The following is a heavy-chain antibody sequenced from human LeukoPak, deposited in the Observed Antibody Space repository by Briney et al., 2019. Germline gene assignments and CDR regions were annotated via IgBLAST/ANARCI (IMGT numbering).Heavy chain of an antibody. V-gene: IGHV4-39*07. D-gene: IGHD5-18*01. CDR3: ARVFYSYGYVAG. Sequence: PSETLSLTCTVSGGSISSYYWGWIRQPPGKGLEWIGSIYYSGSTYYNPSLKSRVTISVDTSKNQFSLKLSSVTAADTAVYYCARVFYSYGYVAGWGQGTLVTVSS. CDR2: IYYSGST. J-gene: IGHJ4*02. CDR1: GGSISSYY.